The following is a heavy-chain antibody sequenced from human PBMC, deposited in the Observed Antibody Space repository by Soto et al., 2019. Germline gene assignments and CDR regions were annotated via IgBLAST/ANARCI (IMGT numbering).Heavy chain of an antibody. V-gene: IGHV3-33*01. J-gene: IGHJ6*02. CDR2: IWSDGSNE. Sequence: QLVESGGGVVLPGRSLRLSCAPSGFSFSSYGMHWVRQAPGKGLEWVAVIWSDGSNEYYADSVKGRFTISRDTSKNTLYLQTSSLRVEDTAVYYCARDRGLRWFAEGFYGMDVWGQGTTVTVSS. D-gene: IGHD3-10*01. CDR1: GFSFSSYG. CDR3: ARDRGLRWFAEGFYGMDV.